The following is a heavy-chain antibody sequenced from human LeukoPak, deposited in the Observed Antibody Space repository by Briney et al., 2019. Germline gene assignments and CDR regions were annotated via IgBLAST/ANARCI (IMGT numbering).Heavy chain of an antibody. Sequence: GGSLRLSCAASGFTFDDYAMHWVRQAPGKGLEWVSGISWNSAYIAYADSVKGRFTISRDNAKNSLYLQMNSLRAEDTAAYYCAKRWLQLAVTWGQGTLVTVSS. CDR1: GFTFDDYA. CDR2: ISWNSAYI. J-gene: IGHJ4*02. V-gene: IGHV3-9*01. CDR3: AKRWLQLAVT. D-gene: IGHD5-24*01.